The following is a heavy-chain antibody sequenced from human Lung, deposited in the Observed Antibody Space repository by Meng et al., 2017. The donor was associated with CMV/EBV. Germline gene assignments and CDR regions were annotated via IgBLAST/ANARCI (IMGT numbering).Heavy chain of an antibody. V-gene: IGHV3-21*01. CDR3: ARDILVADSYYYIDF. CDR1: EFTFSSYR. Sequence: GESLKISCAASEFTFSSYRMNWVRQAPGKGLEWVSSISSTSGYIYYADSVKGRFTISRDNARNSLFLQMNSLRADDTAVYYCARDILVADSYYYIDFWGQGTTVTVSS. J-gene: IGHJ6*02. D-gene: IGHD2-15*01. CDR2: ISSTSGYI.